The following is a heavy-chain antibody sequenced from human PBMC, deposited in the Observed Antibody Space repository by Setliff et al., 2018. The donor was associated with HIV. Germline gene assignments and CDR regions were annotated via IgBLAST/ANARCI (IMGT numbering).Heavy chain of an antibody. D-gene: IGHD6-13*01. V-gene: IGHV3-30*19. CDR2: MYYDGVTT. J-gene: IGHJ6*02. CDR1: GFNVEKSG. CDR3: ARDCRVGWVFTYGMDV. Sequence: GGSLRLSCEASGFNVEKSGMHWIRQAPGKGLEWVAVMYYDGVTTYYADSVKGRFTISRDGSKNTLFLQMNSLRPEDTAVYYCARDCRVGWVFTYGMDVWGQGTLVTVSS.